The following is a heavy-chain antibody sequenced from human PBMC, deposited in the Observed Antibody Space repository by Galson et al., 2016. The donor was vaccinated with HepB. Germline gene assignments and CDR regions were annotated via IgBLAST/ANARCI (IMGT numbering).Heavy chain of an antibody. D-gene: IGHD3-3*02. V-gene: IGHV3-48*02. CDR3: ARDSRISGSAGY. Sequence: SLRLSCAASGFTFSSYNMNWVRQAPGKGLEWVSYISSSSSTIYYADSVKGRFTISRDNAKNSLYLQLNSLRDEDTAVDYCARDSRISGSAGYWGQGTLVTVSS. J-gene: IGHJ4*02. CDR1: GFTFSSYN. CDR2: ISSSSSTI.